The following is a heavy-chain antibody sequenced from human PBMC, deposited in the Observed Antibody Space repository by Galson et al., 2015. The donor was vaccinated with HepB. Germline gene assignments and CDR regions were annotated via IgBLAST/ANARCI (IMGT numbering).Heavy chain of an antibody. V-gene: IGHV1-46*04. J-gene: IGHJ6*02. CDR2: INPSGGGT. CDR3: ARDPGDLKNGYYYGMDV. CDR1: GYTFTNHY. Sequence: SVKVSCKASGYTFTNHYVLWVRQAPGQGLEWVGIINPSGGGTRYAQRLQGRVTITRDTSTNTVYLQLTSLASDDTAVYYCARDPGDLKNGYYYGMDVWGQGTTVSVSS. D-gene: IGHD7-27*01.